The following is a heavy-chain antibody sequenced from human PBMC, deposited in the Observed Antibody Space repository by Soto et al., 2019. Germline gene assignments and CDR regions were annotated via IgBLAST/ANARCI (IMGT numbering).Heavy chain of an antibody. Sequence: SETLSLTCAVYGGSFSGYYWSWIRQPPGKGLEWIGEINHSGSTNYNPSLKSRVTISVDTSKNQFSLKLSSVTAADTAVYYCASTRITFGRQTYYYSYMDVWGKGTTVTVSS. D-gene: IGHD3-16*01. V-gene: IGHV4-34*01. CDR2: INHSGST. CDR1: GGSFSGYY. CDR3: ASTRITFGRQTYYYSYMDV. J-gene: IGHJ6*03.